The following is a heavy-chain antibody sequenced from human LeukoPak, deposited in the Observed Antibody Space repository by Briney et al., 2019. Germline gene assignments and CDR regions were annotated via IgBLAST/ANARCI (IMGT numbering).Heavy chain of an antibody. CDR1: GGSISSGSYY. J-gene: IGHJ6*03. V-gene: IGHV4-39*01. CDR3: ARLRDGYNWGAYYYYMDV. Sequence: PSQTLSLTCTVSGGSISSGSYYWGWIRQPPGEALEWIGSIYYSGSTNYIPSLKSRLTISVDTSKNQFSLKLSSVTAADTAVYYCARLRDGYNWGAYYYYMDVWGKGTTVTISS. CDR2: IYYSGST. D-gene: IGHD5-24*01.